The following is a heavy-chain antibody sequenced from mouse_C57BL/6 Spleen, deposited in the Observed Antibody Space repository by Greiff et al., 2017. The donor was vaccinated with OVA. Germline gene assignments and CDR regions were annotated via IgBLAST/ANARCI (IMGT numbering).Heavy chain of an antibody. CDR2: IWGDGST. CDR1: GFSLTSYG. J-gene: IGHJ4*01. D-gene: IGHD1-1*01. V-gene: IGHV2-3*01. Sequence: VKLMESGPGLVAPSQSLSITCTVSGFSLTSYGVSWVRQPPGKGLEWLGVIWGDGSTNYHSALISRLSISKDNSKSQVFLKLNSLQTDDTATYYCAKGFITTVVATSAMDYWGQGTSVTVSS. CDR3: AKGFITTVVATSAMDY.